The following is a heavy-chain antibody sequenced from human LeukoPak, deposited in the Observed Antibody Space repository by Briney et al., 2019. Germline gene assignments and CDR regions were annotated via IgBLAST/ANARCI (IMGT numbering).Heavy chain of an antibody. CDR2: ISAYNGNT. CDR1: GYTFTGYY. D-gene: IGHD3-10*01. V-gene: IGHV1-18*04. J-gene: IGHJ4*02. CDR3: ARDFARFGELLSHDY. Sequence: GASVKVSCKASGYTFTGYYMQWVRQAPGQGLEWMGWISAYNGNTNYAQKLQGRVTMTTDTSTSTAYMELRSLRSDDTAVYYCARDFARFGELLSHDYWGQGTLVTVSS.